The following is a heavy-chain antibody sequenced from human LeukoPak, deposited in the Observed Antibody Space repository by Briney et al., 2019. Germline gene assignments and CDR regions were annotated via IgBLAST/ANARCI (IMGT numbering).Heavy chain of an antibody. V-gene: IGHV4-39*02. D-gene: IGHD6-19*01. Sequence: SETLSLTCTVSGGSISSYTYYWGWIRQPPGEGLEWIGIVHYSGSGSTSYNPSLKSRVTISVDTSKNQFSLKLNSVTAADTAVYFCAREVSVAGNNWFDPWGQGALVTVSS. CDR1: GGSISSYTYY. CDR2: VHYSGSGST. J-gene: IGHJ5*02. CDR3: AREVSVAGNNWFDP.